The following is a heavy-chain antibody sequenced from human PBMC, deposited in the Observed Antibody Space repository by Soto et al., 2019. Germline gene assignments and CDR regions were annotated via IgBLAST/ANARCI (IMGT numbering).Heavy chain of an antibody. V-gene: IGHV4-30-2*01. CDR2: IYHSGST. CDR1: GGSISSGGYS. CDR3: ARRTTVAEGYFDY. J-gene: IGHJ4*02. Sequence: QLQLQESGSGLVKPSQTLSLTCAVSGGSISSGGYSWSWIRQPPGKGLEWIGYIYHSGSTYYNPSRKSRVTISVDRSKNQFPLKLSSVTAADTAVYYCARRTTVAEGYFDYWGQGTLVTVSS. D-gene: IGHD4-17*01.